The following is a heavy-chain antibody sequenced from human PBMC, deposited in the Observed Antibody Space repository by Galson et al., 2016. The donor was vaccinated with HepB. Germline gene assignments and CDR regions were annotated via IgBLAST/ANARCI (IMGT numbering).Heavy chain of an antibody. CDR3: ARGELWNGVCPLFEY. Sequence: SLRLSCAGTGFTFSDYYMNWIRQAPGKGLEWVSYISTTSRTTYYAESVKCRAAISRDNAKNSLYLELNSLRDDDTALYYCARGELWNGVCPLFEYWSQGTLVTVSS. V-gene: IGHV3-11*01. CDR2: ISTTSRTT. CDR1: GFTFSDYY. D-gene: IGHD3-16*01. J-gene: IGHJ4*02.